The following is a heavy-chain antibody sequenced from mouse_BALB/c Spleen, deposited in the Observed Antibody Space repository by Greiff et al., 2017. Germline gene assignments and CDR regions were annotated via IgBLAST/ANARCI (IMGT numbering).Heavy chain of an antibody. CDR1: GYSITSDYA. J-gene: IGHJ4*01. Sequence: DVQLQESGPGLVKPSQSLSLTCTVTGYSITSDYAWNWIRQFPGNKLEWMGYISYSGSTSYNPSLKSRISITRDTSKNQFFLQLNSVTTEDTATYYCARSYYGNYHPRRYAMDYWGQGTSVTVSS. D-gene: IGHD2-10*01. CDR3: ARSYYGNYHPRRYAMDY. CDR2: ISYSGST. V-gene: IGHV3-2*02.